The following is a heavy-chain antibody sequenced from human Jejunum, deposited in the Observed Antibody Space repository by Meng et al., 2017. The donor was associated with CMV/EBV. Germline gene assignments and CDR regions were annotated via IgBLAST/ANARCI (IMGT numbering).Heavy chain of an antibody. J-gene: IGHJ4*02. V-gene: IGHV3-30-3*01. D-gene: IGHD4-11*01. CDR2: ISYDGGNE. Sequence: AASGVTFNNYPIHWVRQAPCKGLEWVALISYDGGNEYYADSVKGRFTISRDSSKSTLYLQMNSLRGEDSAIYYCARENDYSNYFDQWGRGTLVTVSS. CDR3: ARENDYSNYFDQ. CDR1: GVTFNNYP.